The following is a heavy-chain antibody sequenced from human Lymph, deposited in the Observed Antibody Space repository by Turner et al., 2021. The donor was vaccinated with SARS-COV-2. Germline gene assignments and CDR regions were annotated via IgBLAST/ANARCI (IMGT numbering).Heavy chain of an antibody. CDR1: GFTFDDYA. Sequence: EVQLVESGGGLVQAGRSVRLSCGASGFTFDDYAMYWVRQAPGKCVEWVSDNNWSGSSIAYADSVKARFTIFIDNPKNSLYLTIISLRAEDTAFYYCAKDLAVTYYSSFDYWGQGTLVTVSS. J-gene: IGHJ4*02. CDR2: NNWSGSSI. CDR3: AKDLAVTYYSSFDY. V-gene: IGHV3-9*01. D-gene: IGHD2-21*01.